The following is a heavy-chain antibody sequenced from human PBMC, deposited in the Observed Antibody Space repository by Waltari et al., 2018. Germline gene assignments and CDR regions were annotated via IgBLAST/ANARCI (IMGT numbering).Heavy chain of an antibody. CDR1: GFTFSNAW. CDR3: TTDPSGSLPSEYFQH. CDR2: IKSKTDGGTT. D-gene: IGHD1-26*01. V-gene: IGHV3-15*01. J-gene: IGHJ1*01. Sequence: EVQLVESGGGLVKPGGSLRLSCAASGFTFSNAWMSWVRQAPGKGLEWVGRIKSKTDGGTTDYAAPVKGRFTISRDDSKNTLYLQMNSLKTEDTAVYYCTTDPSGSLPSEYFQHWGQGTLVTVSS.